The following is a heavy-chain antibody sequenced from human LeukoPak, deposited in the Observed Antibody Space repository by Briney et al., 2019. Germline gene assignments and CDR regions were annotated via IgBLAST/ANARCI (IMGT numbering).Heavy chain of an antibody. CDR1: GYTFTSYD. Sequence: GASVKVSCKASGYTFTSYDINWVRQATGQGLEWMGWMNPNSGNTGYAQKFQGRVTMTRNTSISIAYMELSSLRSEDTAVYYCARPDLAAAGTAFDYWGQGTLVTVSS. CDR2: MNPNSGNT. V-gene: IGHV1-8*01. D-gene: IGHD6-13*01. CDR3: ARPDLAAAGTAFDY. J-gene: IGHJ4*02.